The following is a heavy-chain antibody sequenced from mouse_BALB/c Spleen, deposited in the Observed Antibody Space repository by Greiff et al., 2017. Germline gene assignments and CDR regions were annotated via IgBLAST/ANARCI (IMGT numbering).Heavy chain of an antibody. CDR2: ISNLAYSI. CDR3: ARDRGYGQRYFDY. V-gene: IGHV5-15*02. CDR1: GFTFSDYG. J-gene: IGHJ2*01. Sequence: EVKLMESGGGLVQPGGSRKLSCAASGFTFSDYGMAWVRQAPGKGPEWVAFISNLAYSIYYADTVTGRFTISRENAKNTLYLEMSSLRSEDTAMYYCARDRGYGQRYFDYWGQGTTLTVSS. D-gene: IGHD1-1*01.